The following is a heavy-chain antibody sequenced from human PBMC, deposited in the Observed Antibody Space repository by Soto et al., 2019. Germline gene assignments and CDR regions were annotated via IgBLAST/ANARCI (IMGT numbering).Heavy chain of an antibody. CDR2: IYYSGTT. CDR3: ARERTGDPRFFDY. CDR1: GGSVSSGTYY. V-gene: IGHV4-61*01. J-gene: IGHJ4*02. Sequence: LSRTCTVSGGSVSSGTYYWSWIRQPPGNGLEWVWYIYYSGTTHYNPSLKSRVTISVDTSKKQFSLKLTSVTAADTAVYYCARERTGDPRFFDYSGPVTLVTVS. D-gene: IGHD1-26*01.